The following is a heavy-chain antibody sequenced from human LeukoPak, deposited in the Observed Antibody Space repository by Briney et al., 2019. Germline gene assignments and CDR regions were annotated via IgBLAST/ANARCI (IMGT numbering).Heavy chain of an antibody. CDR2: IYHSWCT. CDR3: AREGRWIQVPHIDY. V-gene: IGHV4-38-2*02. CDR1: GYSISSGYY. J-gene: IGHJ4*02. Sequence: PSETLSLTCTVSGYSISSGYYWGWMRQPPGRALEGIGRIYHSWCTYYNPSLKSRVSMSVDTHKNQFSLKLNSVTAADTAVYSCAREGRWIQVPHIDYWGQGTLVTVSS. D-gene: IGHD5-24*01.